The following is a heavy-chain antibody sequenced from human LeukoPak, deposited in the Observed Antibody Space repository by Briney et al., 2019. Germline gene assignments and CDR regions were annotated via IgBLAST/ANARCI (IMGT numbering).Heavy chain of an antibody. V-gene: IGHV1-46*01. D-gene: IGHD6-19*01. J-gene: IGHJ4*02. CDR1: GYSFTTYS. Sequence: ASVTVSCKASGYSFTTYSMHWVRQAPGQGLEWMGIINPSGGSTDYSQRFQGRVTMTRDTSTSTVHMELSSLGSDDAAVYYCARAEPFSGGWYYHYWGQGTLVTVSS. CDR2: INPSGGST. CDR3: ARAEPFSGGWYYHY.